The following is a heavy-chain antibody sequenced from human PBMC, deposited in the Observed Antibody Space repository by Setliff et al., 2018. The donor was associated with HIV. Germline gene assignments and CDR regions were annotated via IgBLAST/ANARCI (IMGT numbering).Heavy chain of an antibody. CDR3: ARGGLQVAFIIPDY. Sequence: SVKVSCKASGGTSSTHAMNWVRQAPGQGLEWMGQIISILGITNYAQKFQGRVTFTADESTSTMYMELTSLRFDDTAIYYCARGGLQVAFIIPDYWGQGTLVTVSS. CDR1: GGTSSTHA. V-gene: IGHV1-69*10. CDR2: IISILGIT. D-gene: IGHD3-10*01. J-gene: IGHJ4*02.